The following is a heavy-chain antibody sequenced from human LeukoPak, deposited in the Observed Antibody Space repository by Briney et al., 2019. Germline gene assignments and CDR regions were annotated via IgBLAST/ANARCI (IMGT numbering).Heavy chain of an antibody. J-gene: IGHJ4*02. CDR3: ASYYDILTGPSSHIDY. CDR2: IYYSGST. D-gene: IGHD3-9*01. V-gene: IGHV4-39*01. Sequence: PSETLSLTCTVSGGSISSSSYYWGWIRQPPGKGLEWIGSIYYSGSTYYNPSLKSRVTISVDTSKNQFSLKLSSVTAADTAVYYCASYYDILTGPSSHIDYWGQGALVTVSS. CDR1: GGSISSSSYY.